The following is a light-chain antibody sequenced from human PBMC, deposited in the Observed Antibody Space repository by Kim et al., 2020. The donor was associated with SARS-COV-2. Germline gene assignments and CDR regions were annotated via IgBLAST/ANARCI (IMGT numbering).Light chain of an antibody. CDR2: EAN. V-gene: IGLV2-18*02. CDR3: SSYTSTNTLV. CDR1: SSDVGSYNR. J-gene: IGLJ2*01. Sequence: QSALTQPPSVSGSPGQSVTISCTGTSSDVGSYNRVSWYQQPPGTAPKLMIYEANNRPSGVPDRFSGSKSGNTASLTISGLQAEDEADYYCSSYTSTNTLVFGGGTKLTVL.